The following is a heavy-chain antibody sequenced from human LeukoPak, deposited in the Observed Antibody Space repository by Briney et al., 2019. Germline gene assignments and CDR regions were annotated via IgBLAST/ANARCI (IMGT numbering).Heavy chain of an antibody. D-gene: IGHD3-22*01. J-gene: IGHJ6*03. CDR3: ARDPRYYYDSSPSYYYMDV. V-gene: IGHV1-46*01. CDR1: GYTFTSYY. CDR2: INPSGGST. Sequence: ASVKVSCKASGYTFTSYYMHWVRQAPGQGLEWMGIINPSGGSTSYAQKFQGRVTMTRDTSTSTVYMELSSLRSEDTAVYYCARDPRYYYDSSPSYYYMDVWGKGTTVTVSS.